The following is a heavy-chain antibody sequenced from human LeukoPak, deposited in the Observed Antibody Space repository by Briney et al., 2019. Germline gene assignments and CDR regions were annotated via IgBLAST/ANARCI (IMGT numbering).Heavy chain of an antibody. J-gene: IGHJ4*02. Sequence: SETLSLACTVSGGSISSGYYGGWIRQPPGQGREWLGSIYHSGRTYYNPSLKSRVTISVDTYKNQFSLKLSSVPAAATAVYYCARDSSWGNDYWGQGTLVTVSS. CDR2: IYHSGRT. D-gene: IGHD6-13*01. CDR3: ARDSSWGNDY. V-gene: IGHV4-38-2*02. CDR1: GGSISSGYY.